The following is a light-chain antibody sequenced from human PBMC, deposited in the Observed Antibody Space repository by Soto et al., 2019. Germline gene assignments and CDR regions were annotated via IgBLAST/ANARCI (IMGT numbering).Light chain of an antibody. Sequence: EIVLTQSPGTLSLSPGERATLSCRASQSVSDNYLAWYQQKPGQAPRLLIYGASSSATGVPDRFSGSGSGTDFTLTIIRLAPEDFAVYYCQQYNSSPGTFGQGTKLEIK. CDR3: QQYNSSPGT. V-gene: IGKV3-20*01. J-gene: IGKJ2*01. CDR1: QSVSDNY. CDR2: GAS.